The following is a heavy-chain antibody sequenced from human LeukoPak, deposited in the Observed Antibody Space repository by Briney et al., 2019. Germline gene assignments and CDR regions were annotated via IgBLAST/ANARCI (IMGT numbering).Heavy chain of an antibody. Sequence: SETLSLTCAVYGGSISSSIYYWGWIRQPPGKGLEWIGSIYYSGSTNYNPSLKSRVTISGDTSKNQFSLKLSSVTAADTAVYYCARDRRGGLQGNYYYYGMDVWGPGTTVTVSS. CDR2: IYYSGST. J-gene: IGHJ6*02. D-gene: IGHD5-24*01. CDR1: GGSISSSIYY. CDR3: ARDRRGGLQGNYYYYGMDV. V-gene: IGHV4-39*07.